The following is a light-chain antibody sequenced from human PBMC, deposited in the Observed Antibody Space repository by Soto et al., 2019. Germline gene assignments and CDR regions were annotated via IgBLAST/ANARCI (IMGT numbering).Light chain of an antibody. V-gene: IGLV2-14*03. Sequence: QSVLTQPASVSGSPGQSITISCTGTSSDVGGYNFVSWYQQHPGKAPKLMIYDVSNRPSGVSDRFSGSKSGNTASLTIFGLQAEGEADYYCSSYATSILEVFGTGTKVTVL. CDR1: SSDVGGYNF. CDR3: SSYATSILEV. CDR2: DVS. J-gene: IGLJ1*01.